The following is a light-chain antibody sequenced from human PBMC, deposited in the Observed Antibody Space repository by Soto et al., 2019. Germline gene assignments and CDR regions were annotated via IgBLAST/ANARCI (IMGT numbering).Light chain of an antibody. Sequence: QSALTQPASVSGSPGQSITISCTGTSSDVGGYNYVSWYQQHPGKAPKLMIYDVSNRPSGVSNRFSGSKSGNTASLTISGLQAEDEADYYCSSYTGSSFYVFGTGTKLTVL. J-gene: IGLJ1*01. CDR3: SSYTGSSFYV. CDR2: DVS. CDR1: SSDVGGYNY. V-gene: IGLV2-14*01.